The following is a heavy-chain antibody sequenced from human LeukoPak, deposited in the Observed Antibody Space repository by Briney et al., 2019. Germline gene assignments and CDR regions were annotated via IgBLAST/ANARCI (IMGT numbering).Heavy chain of an antibody. CDR2: IFGGGST. J-gene: IGHJ4*02. CDR1: GFIVSNTY. V-gene: IGHV3-53*01. Sequence: GGSLRLSCAASGFIVSNTYMTWVRQAPGKGLEWVSIIFGGGSTYYADSVKGRFTISRDNSKNTLYLQMNSLRAEDTAVYYCAKEMSSSGYYDALDYWGQGTLVTVSS. CDR3: AKEMSSSGYYDALDY. D-gene: IGHD3-22*01.